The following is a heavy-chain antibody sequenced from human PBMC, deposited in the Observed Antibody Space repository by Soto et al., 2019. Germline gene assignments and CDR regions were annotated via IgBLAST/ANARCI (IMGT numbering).Heavy chain of an antibody. V-gene: IGHV3-9*01. J-gene: IGHJ4*02. D-gene: IGHD4-17*01. Sequence: EVQLVESGGGLVQPGRSLRLSCAASGFTVDDYAMHWVRQAPGKGLEWVSGISSNSDTIDYADSVKGRFTISRDNAKNSLFLQMNSLRPEDTALYYCAKNMKWGGMTTIHYLDSWGQGTLVTVSS. CDR2: ISSNSDTI. CDR3: AKNMKWGGMTTIHYLDS. CDR1: GFTVDDYA.